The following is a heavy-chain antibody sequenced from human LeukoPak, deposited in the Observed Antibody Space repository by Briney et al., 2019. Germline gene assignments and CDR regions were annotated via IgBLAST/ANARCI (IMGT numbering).Heavy chain of an antibody. CDR1: GFTFSSYE. J-gene: IGHJ6*03. Sequence: GGSLRLSCAASGFTFSSYEMNWVRQAPGKGLEWVSYISSSGSTIYYADSVKGRFTISRDNAKNSLYLQMNSLRAEDTAVYYCVTNYGDYGYYYYYMDVWGKGTTVTVSS. CDR2: ISSSGSTI. CDR3: VTNYGDYGYYYYYMDV. D-gene: IGHD4-17*01. V-gene: IGHV3-48*03.